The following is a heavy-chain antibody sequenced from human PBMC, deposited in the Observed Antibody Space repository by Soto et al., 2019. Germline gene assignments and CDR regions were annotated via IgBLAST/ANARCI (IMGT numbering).Heavy chain of an antibody. J-gene: IGHJ3*02. CDR3: ARDNYYDSSGYYSDAFDI. CDR1: GGSFSGYY. Sequence: LSLTCAVYGGSFSGYYWSWIRQPPGKGLEWIGEINHSGSTNYNPSLKSRVTISVDTSKNQFSLKLSSVTAADTAVYYCARDNYYDSSGYYSDAFDIWGQGTMVTVSS. V-gene: IGHV4-34*01. D-gene: IGHD3-22*01. CDR2: INHSGST.